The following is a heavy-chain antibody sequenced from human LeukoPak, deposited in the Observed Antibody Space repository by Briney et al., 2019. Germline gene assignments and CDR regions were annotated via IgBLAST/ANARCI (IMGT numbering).Heavy chain of an antibody. Sequence: SSGGYYWSWIRQHPGKGLEWVSGISWNSGSIGYADSVKGRFTISRDNAKNSLYLQMNSLRAEDTALYYCAKDSSGYYLNWGQGTLVTVSS. CDR3: AKDSSGYYLN. CDR2: ISWNSGSI. V-gene: IGHV3-9*01. CDR1: SSGGYY. J-gene: IGHJ4*02. D-gene: IGHD3-22*01.